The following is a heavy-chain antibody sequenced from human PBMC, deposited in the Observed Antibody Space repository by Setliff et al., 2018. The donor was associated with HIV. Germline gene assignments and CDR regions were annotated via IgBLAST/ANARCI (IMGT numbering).Heavy chain of an antibody. D-gene: IGHD2-2*01. Sequence: PSETLSLTCTVSGGSISSSSWSWIRQPPGKGLEWIGYLHYSVSSNYNPSLKSRVTISVDTSKNQFSLKLYSVTAADTAVYYCARFPSSTSFYYFDYWGQGTLVTVSS. CDR2: LHYSVSS. V-gene: IGHV4-59*12. CDR1: GGSISSSS. CDR3: ARFPSSTSFYYFDY. J-gene: IGHJ4*02.